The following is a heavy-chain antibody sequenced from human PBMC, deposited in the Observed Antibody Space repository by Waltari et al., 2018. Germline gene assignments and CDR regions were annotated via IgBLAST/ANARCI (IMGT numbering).Heavy chain of an antibody. J-gene: IGHJ4*02. Sequence: EVQLVESGGGLIQPGGSLRLSCAASGFTFGSSEVNWVRQAPGKGLEWVSYIGRSGDIMFFADSVRGRFTISRDNAKNSLYLQMNSLRVEDTAVYYCAREQFYNSGIQGSAFDYWGQGTLVTVSS. CDR2: IGRSGDIM. CDR1: GFTFGSSE. D-gene: IGHD3-10*01. CDR3: AREQFYNSGIQGSAFDY. V-gene: IGHV3-48*03.